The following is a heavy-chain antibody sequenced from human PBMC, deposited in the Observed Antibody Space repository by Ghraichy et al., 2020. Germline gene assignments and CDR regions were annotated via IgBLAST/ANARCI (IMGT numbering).Heavy chain of an antibody. CDR1: GYSISSGYF. Sequence: SETLSLTCTVSGYSISSGYFWGWIRQPPGKGLEWIANIFRSGGTFYNPSLKSRVTISVNTSENQISLQLSSVTAADTAVYFCGRGRLIYYDSSGSYFDYWGQGTQVTVAS. V-gene: IGHV4-38-2*02. D-gene: IGHD3-22*01. CDR2: IFRSGGT. CDR3: GRGRLIYYDSSGSYFDY. J-gene: IGHJ4*02.